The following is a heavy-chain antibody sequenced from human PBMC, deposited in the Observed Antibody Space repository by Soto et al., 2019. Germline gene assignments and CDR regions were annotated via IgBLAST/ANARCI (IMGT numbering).Heavy chain of an antibody. V-gene: IGHV3-30*18. CDR3: AKGGRQWLVTSDFNY. CDR2: VSHDGRNT. D-gene: IGHD6-19*01. Sequence: VQLVESGGGVVQPGRSLRLSCAASGFTFSDYAMHWVRQAPGKELECVAVVSHDGRNTHYADSVKGRFTISRDSSKNTVSLQKTSLRAEDKAIYYCAKGGRQWLVTSDFNYWGQGALVTGSS. J-gene: IGHJ4*02. CDR1: GFTFSDYA.